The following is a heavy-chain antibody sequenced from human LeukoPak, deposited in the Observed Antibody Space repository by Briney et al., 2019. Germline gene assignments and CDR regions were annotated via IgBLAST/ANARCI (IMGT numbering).Heavy chain of an antibody. CDR2: INPNSGGT. CDR3: ARVADLTGSTPRRFDY. V-gene: IGHV1-2*02. CDR1: GYTFTRYY. J-gene: IGHJ4*02. Sequence: ASVKVSCKASGYTFTRYYMHWVRQAPGQGLEWMGWINPNSGGTNYAQKFQGRVTMTRDTSISTAYMELSRLRSDDTAVYYCARVADLTGSTPRRFDYWGQGTLVTVSS. D-gene: IGHD1-20*01.